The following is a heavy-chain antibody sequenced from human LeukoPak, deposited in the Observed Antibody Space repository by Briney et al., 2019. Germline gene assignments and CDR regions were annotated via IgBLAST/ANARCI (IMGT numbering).Heavy chain of an antibody. J-gene: IGHJ4*02. CDR2: IYHSGST. D-gene: IGHD5-12*01. V-gene: IGHV4-59*01. Sequence: PSETLSLTCTVSGGSISSYYWSWIRQPPGRGLEWIGYIYHSGSTKYNPSLKSRVTISVDTSKNQFSLKMSSVTAADTAVYYCARDGYSGNDGLWGQGTLVTVSS. CDR3: ARDGYSGNDGL. CDR1: GGSISSYY.